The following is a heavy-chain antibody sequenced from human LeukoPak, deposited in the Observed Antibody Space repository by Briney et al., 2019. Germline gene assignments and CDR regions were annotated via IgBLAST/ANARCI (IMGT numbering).Heavy chain of an antibody. D-gene: IGHD6-13*01. CDR3: ARALAAAGPRYFDY. V-gene: IGHV4-39*01. CDR2: IYYSGST. J-gene: IGHJ4*02. Sequence: PSETLSLTCTVSGGSISSSSYYWGWIRQPPGKGLEWIGSIYYSGSTYYNPSLKSRGTISVDTSKNQFSLKLSSVTAADTAVYYCARALAAAGPRYFDYWGQGTLVTVSS. CDR1: GGSISSSSYY.